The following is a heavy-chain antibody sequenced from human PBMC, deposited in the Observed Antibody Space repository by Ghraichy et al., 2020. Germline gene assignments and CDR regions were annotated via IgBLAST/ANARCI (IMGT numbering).Heavy chain of an antibody. CDR1: GFTFSDYY. J-gene: IGHJ6*02. CDR2: SRFKERGYST. Sequence: LSLTCVVSGFTFSDYYMDWVRQAPGTGPEWVGRSRFKERGYSTEYAASVKGRFVVSRDDSKNTLYLQMNSLKTEDTAVYYCVRGLFLGGLYYGMDVWGQGTTVTVSS. D-gene: IGHD2/OR15-2a*01. V-gene: IGHV3-72*01. CDR3: VRGLFLGGLYYGMDV.